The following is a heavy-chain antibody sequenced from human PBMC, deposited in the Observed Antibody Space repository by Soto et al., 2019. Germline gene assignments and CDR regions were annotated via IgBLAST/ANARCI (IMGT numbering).Heavy chain of an antibody. V-gene: IGHV4-34*01. Sequence: PSETLSLTCAVCGGSFSGYYWSWIRQPPGKGLEWIGEINHSGSTNYNPSLKSRVTISVDTSKNQFSLKLSSVTAADTAVYYCERRPSRRRIASLPGYYYYGMHVWGQGTTVTVSS. CDR3: ERRPSRRRIASLPGYYYYGMHV. J-gene: IGHJ6*02. CDR2: INHSGST. D-gene: IGHD6-6*01. CDR1: GGSFSGYY.